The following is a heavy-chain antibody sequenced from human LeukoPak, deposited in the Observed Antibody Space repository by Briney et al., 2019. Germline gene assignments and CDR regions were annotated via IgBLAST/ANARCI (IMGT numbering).Heavy chain of an antibody. J-gene: IGHJ4*02. Sequence: GGSLRLSCAASGFTFRSHAMTWVRQAPVKGLEWVATTTGSGDKTYYADSVKGRFTISRDNSRNTLFLQMNSLRAEDTAIYYCSRRVADNWGSFDHWGQGTLVAVSS. V-gene: IGHV3-23*01. CDR2: TTGSGDKT. CDR3: SRRVADNWGSFDH. CDR1: GFTFRSHA. D-gene: IGHD1-1*01.